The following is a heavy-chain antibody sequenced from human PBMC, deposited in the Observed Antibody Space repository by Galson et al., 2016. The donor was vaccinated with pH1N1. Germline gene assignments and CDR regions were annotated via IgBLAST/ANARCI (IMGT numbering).Heavy chain of an antibody. V-gene: IGHV3-74*01. D-gene: IGHD3-9*01. J-gene: IGHJ4*02. Sequence: SLRLSCAASGLTFSSFWMHWVRQVPGKGLVWVSRISGDGSSISYADSVKGRFTISRDNARNTLYLEMNSLRAEDTALYYCARVRRVMTGDPTGYFDFWGQGALVTVSS. CDR1: GLTFSSFW. CDR3: ARVRRVMTGDPTGYFDF. CDR2: ISGDGSSI.